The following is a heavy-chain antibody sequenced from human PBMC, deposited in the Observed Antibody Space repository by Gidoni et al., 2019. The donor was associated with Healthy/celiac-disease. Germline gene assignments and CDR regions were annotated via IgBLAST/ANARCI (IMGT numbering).Heavy chain of an antibody. CDR2: IYTSGST. D-gene: IGHD3-3*01. J-gene: IGHJ6*03. CDR3: ARERDGGDYYYYYMDV. CDR1: GGSISSGSYY. Sequence: QVQLQESGPGLVKPSQTLSLTCTVSGGSISSGSYYWSWIRQTAGKGLEWIGRIYTSGSTNYNPSLKRRVTISVDTSKNQFSLKLSSVTAADTAVYYCARERDGGDYYYYYMDVWGKGTTVTVSS. V-gene: IGHV4-61*02.